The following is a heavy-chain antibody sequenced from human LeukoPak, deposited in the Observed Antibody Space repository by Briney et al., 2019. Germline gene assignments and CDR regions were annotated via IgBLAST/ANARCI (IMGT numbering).Heavy chain of an antibody. CDR2: IYYSGST. Sequence: PSETLSHTCTVSGGSISSSSYYWGWIRQPPGKGLEWIGSIYYSGSTYYNPSLKSRVTISVDTSKNQFSLKLSSVTAADTAVYYCARELPFRFDPWGQGTLVTVSS. CDR1: GGSISSSSYY. V-gene: IGHV4-39*01. CDR3: ARELPFRFDP. J-gene: IGHJ5*02. D-gene: IGHD1-26*01.